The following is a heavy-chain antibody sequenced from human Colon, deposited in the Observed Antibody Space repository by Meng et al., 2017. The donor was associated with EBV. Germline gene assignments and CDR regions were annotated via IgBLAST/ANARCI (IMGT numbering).Heavy chain of an antibody. J-gene: IGHJ4*02. V-gene: IGHV4-39*07. Sequence: QPQPQEAGPGLVRPSETLSLTCSVSGDSISGSGDYWGWVRQPPGKGLEWIGNIYYTGSTYYNPSLKSRVTISVDTSKNQFSLKVTSMTAADTAVYYCARDGPLLWGPGTLVTVSS. CDR2: IYYTGST. CDR1: GDSISGSGDY. CDR3: ARDGPLL.